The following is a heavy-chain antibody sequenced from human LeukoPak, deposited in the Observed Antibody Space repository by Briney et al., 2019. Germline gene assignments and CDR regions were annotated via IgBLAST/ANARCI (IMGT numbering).Heavy chain of an antibody. CDR2: ISSSSSSYI. CDR1: GFTFSSYS. J-gene: IGHJ5*02. V-gene: IGHV3-21*01. Sequence: PGGSLRLSCAASGFTFSSYSMNWVRQAPGKGLEWVSSISSSSSSYIYYADSVKGRFTISRDNAKNSLYLQMNSLRAEDTAVYYCARDTSLYYYDSSGSTVRYNWFDPWGQGTLVTVSS. D-gene: IGHD3-22*01. CDR3: ARDTSLYYYDSSGSTVRYNWFDP.